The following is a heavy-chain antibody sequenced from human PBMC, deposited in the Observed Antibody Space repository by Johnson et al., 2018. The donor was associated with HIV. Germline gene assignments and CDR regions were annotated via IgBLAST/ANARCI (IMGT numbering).Heavy chain of an antibody. CDR1: GFTFSNAW. Sequence: VQLVESGGGLVKPGESLRLSCAASGFTFSNAWMSWVRQAPGKGLEWVGRIKSKTDGGTTDYAAPVKGRFTISRDDSKNTLYLQMNSLKTEDTAVYYCTTTYSSSWYRRNAFDIWGQGTMVTVSS. J-gene: IGHJ3*02. D-gene: IGHD6-13*01. V-gene: IGHV3-15*01. CDR3: TTTYSSSWYRRNAFDI. CDR2: IKSKTDGGTT.